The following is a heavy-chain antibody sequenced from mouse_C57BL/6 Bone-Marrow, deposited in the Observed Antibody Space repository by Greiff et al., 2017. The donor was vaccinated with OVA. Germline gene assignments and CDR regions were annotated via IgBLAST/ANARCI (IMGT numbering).Heavy chain of an antibody. CDR3: AMLGRSY. J-gene: IGHJ2*01. CDR2: ISYDGSN. V-gene: IGHV3-6*01. CDR1: GYSITSGYY. D-gene: IGHD4-1*01. Sequence: EVKLQESGPGLVKPSQSLSLTCSVTGYSITSGYYWNWIRQFPGNKLEWMGYISYDGSNNYNPSLKNRISITRDTSKNQFFLKLNSVTTEDTATYYCAMLGRSYWGQGTTLTVSS.